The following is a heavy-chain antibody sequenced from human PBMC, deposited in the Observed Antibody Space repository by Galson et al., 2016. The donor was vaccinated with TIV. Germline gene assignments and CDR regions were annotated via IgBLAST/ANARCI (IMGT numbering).Heavy chain of an antibody. D-gene: IGHD3-22*01. CDR3: ATVAWFPGLSLDN. CDR2: FDPEVQKT. Sequence: SVKASCKASGYTFTGNYMHWVRQAPGKGLEWVGGFDPEVQKTIYAQNFQGRVTLTADTSIDTAYMELGSLRFEDTAVYFCATVAWFPGLSLDNWGQGTLVTVSS. V-gene: IGHV1-24*01. CDR1: GYTFTGNY. J-gene: IGHJ4*02.